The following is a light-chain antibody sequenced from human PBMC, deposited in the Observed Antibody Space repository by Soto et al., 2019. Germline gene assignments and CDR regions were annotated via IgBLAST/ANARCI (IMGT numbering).Light chain of an antibody. CDR1: SSDVGGYNY. CDR2: DVS. CDR3: SSYTNSSPFV. V-gene: IGLV2-14*01. J-gene: IGLJ1*01. Sequence: SVLTQPASVSGSPGQSITISCTGASSDVGGYNYVSWYQQHPGKAPKLMIYDVSNWPSGVSNRFSGPKSGNTASLTISGLQAEDEADYYCSSYTNSSPFVXGTGTKSPS.